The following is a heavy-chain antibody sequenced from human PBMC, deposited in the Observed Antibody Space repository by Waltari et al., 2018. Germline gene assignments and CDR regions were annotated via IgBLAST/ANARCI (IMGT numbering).Heavy chain of an antibody. CDR2: IYYSGST. CDR3: AREGNRSTSSYPYWYFDL. CDR1: GGSISSYY. Sequence: QVQLQESGPGLVKPSETLSLTCTVSGGSISSYYWSWIRQPPGKGLEWIGYIYYSGSTNYNPALKSRVTISVDTSKNQCSLKLSSVTAADTAVYYCAREGNRSTSSYPYWYFDLWGRGTLVTVSS. J-gene: IGHJ2*01. D-gene: IGHD2-2*01. V-gene: IGHV4-59*01.